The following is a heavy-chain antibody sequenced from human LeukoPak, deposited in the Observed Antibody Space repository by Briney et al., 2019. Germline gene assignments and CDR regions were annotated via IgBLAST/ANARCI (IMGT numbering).Heavy chain of an antibody. J-gene: IGHJ4*02. V-gene: IGHV3-23*01. D-gene: IGHD1-1*01. CDR1: GFTFSNYA. CDR2: ICSSGGNT. Sequence: PGGSLRLSCAASGFTFSNYAMSWVRQAPGKGLERVSAICSSGGNTYYADSVKGRFTISRDNSKNTLYLQMTSLRAEDTAVYYCAKDGMRRTVSYFDYWGQGTLVTVSS. CDR3: AKDGMRRTVSYFDY.